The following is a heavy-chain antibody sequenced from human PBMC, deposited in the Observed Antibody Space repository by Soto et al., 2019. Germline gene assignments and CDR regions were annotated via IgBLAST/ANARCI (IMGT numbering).Heavy chain of an antibody. CDR1: GFTVSSNY. CDR2: IYRGGST. V-gene: IGHV3-53*01. J-gene: IGHJ1*01. D-gene: IGHD3-22*01. Sequence: EVQLVESGGGLIQPGGSLRLSCAASGFTVSSNYMSWVRQAPGKGLEWVSVIYRGGSTYYADSVKGRYTISRNNSKNTLYLQMNSLRAEDTAVYYCARDRVESGYPEYFQHWGQGTLVTVSS. CDR3: ARDRVESGYPEYFQH.